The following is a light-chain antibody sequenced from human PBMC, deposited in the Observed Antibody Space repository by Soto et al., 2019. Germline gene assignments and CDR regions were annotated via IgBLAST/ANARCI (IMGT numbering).Light chain of an antibody. CDR1: QTLNKN. J-gene: IGKJ2*01. CDR2: SAS. Sequence: DIQMTQSPSSLSASVGDRVTITCRASQTLNKNLNWYQQKPVQAPNLLIYSASEFEICVPSRFSCSGSRTEFTLTISGLQPEDFATYYCQQSFSTPYTFGQGTELEI. CDR3: QQSFSTPYT. V-gene: IGKV1-39*01.